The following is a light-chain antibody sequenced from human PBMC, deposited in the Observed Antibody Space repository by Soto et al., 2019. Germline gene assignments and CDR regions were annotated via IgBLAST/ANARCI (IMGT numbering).Light chain of an antibody. V-gene: IGKV3-20*01. CDR1: QRLSSNY. CDR3: QQSGRT. CDR2: GAS. Sequence: EIVLTQSPGTLSLSPGERATLSCRASQRLSSNYLAWYQKKPGQPPRLLIYGASSRASGIPDRFSGSGSGKDFTLTISRLQPEYFALYYCQQSGRTFCPGTKVDIK. J-gene: IGKJ1*01.